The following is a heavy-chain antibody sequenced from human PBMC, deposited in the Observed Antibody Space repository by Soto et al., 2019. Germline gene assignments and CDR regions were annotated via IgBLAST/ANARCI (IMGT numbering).Heavy chain of an antibody. CDR3: ARADEYCTNGVCSTGYYYYGMDV. CDR2: IKQDGSEK. D-gene: IGHD2-8*01. V-gene: IGHV3-7*01. J-gene: IGHJ6*02. CDR1: GFTFSSYW. Sequence: PGGSLRLSCAASGFTFSSYWMSWVRQAPGKGLEWVANIKQDGSEKYYVDSVKGRFTISRDNAKNSLYLQMNSPRAEDTAVYYCARADEYCTNGVCSTGYYYYGMDVWGQGTTVTVSS.